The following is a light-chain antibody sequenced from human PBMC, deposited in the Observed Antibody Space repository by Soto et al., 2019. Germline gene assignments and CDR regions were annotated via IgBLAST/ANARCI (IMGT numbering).Light chain of an antibody. V-gene: IGKV3-20*01. CDR3: HHYGGSPRT. CDR2: GTS. Sequence: EIVLTQSPGTLSLSPGERATLSCRASQSMSSGYLAWYQQKPGQAPRLLIYGTSSRATGIPDRFSGSGSGTDFTLTISRLESEDFAVYYCHHYGGSPRTFGQGTKVEIK. CDR1: QSMSSGY. J-gene: IGKJ1*01.